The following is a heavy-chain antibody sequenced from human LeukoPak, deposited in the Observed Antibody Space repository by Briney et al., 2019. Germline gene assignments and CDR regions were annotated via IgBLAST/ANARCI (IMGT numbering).Heavy chain of an antibody. Sequence: GGSLRLSCAASGFTFSSYWMHWVRQAPGKGLVWVTRIKSDGSTRYADSVKGRFTISRDNAKNTVSLQMNSLRAEDTGVYYCARAPSEIGGYYPEYFRHWGQGTLVTVSP. CDR2: IKSDGST. J-gene: IGHJ1*01. V-gene: IGHV3-74*01. CDR1: GFTFSSYW. CDR3: ARAPSEIGGYYPEYFRH. D-gene: IGHD3-22*01.